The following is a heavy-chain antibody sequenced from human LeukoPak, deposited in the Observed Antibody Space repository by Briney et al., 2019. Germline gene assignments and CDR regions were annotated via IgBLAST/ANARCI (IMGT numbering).Heavy chain of an antibody. V-gene: IGHV1-18*04. CDR1: GYTFTGYF. Sequence: ASVKVSCKASGYTFTGYFMHWVRQAPGQGLEWMGWISAYNGNTNYAQKLQGRVTMTTDTSTSTAYMELRSLRSDDTAVYYCARANDYYDSTVGYYYYMDVWGKGTTVTVSS. D-gene: IGHD3-22*01. J-gene: IGHJ6*03. CDR3: ARANDYYDSTVGYYYYMDV. CDR2: ISAYNGNT.